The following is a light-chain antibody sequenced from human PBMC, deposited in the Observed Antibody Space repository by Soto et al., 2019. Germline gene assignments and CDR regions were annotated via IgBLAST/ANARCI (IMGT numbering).Light chain of an antibody. CDR2: DVS. Sequence: QSALTQPASVSGSPGQSITISCTGTSIDVGGYNYVSWYQQHPGKAPKLMIYDVSNRPSGVSNRFSGSKSGNTASLTISGIEAEDEADYYCSSYTSSSLVFGGGTKLTVL. V-gene: IGLV2-14*01. J-gene: IGLJ2*01. CDR1: SIDVGGYNY. CDR3: SSYTSSSLV.